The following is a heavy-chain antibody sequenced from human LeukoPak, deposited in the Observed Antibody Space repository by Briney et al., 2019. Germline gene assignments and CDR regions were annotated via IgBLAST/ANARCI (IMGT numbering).Heavy chain of an antibody. V-gene: IGHV1-2*02. Sequence: ASVKVSCKASGYTFTDYYLHWVRQAPGQGLEWMGWINPNSGGTNYAQTFQGRVTMTRDTSISTAYMELSRLRSDDTAVYYCARAKVEGSSYWFDPWGQGTLVTVSS. CDR3: ARAKVEGSSYWFDP. J-gene: IGHJ5*02. CDR2: INPNSGGT. D-gene: IGHD1-26*01. CDR1: GYTFTDYY.